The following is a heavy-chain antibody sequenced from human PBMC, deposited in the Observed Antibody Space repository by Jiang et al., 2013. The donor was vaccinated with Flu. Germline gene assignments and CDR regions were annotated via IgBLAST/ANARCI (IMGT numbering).Heavy chain of an antibody. CDR2: INHSGST. CDR3: ATTASPSRVDAFDI. J-gene: IGHJ3*02. D-gene: IGHD4-17*01. Sequence: LEWIGEINHSGSTNYNPSLKSRVTISVDTSKNQFSLKLSSVTAADTAVYYCATTASPSRVDAFDIWGQGTMVTVSS. V-gene: IGHV4-34*01.